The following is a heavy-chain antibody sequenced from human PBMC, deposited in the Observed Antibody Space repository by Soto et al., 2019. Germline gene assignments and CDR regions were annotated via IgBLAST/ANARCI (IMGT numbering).Heavy chain of an antibody. CDR3: ARQIYDSDTGPNFQYYFDS. CDR2: VDPSDSQT. V-gene: IGHV5-10-1*01. CDR1: GYSFAGYW. D-gene: IGHD3-22*01. Sequence: GESLKISCKGSGYSFAGYWITWVRQKPGKGLEWMGRVDPSDSQTYYSPSFRGHVTISVTKSITTVFLQWSSLRASDTAMYYCARQIYDSDTGPNFQYYFDSWGQGTPVTVSS. J-gene: IGHJ4*02.